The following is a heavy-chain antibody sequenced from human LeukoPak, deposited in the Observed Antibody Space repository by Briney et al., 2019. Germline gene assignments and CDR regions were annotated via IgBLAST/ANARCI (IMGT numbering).Heavy chain of an antibody. CDR1: GGSISTYS. V-gene: IGHV4-59*01. CDR3: ARGDSNDSKGFDP. CDR2: MYYRGST. D-gene: IGHD4-11*01. Sequence: SETLSLTCTVSGGSISTYSWNWIRHPPGRGLEWIGSMYYRGSTNFNPSLRSRVTMSLDTSKNQFSLKLSSVTAADTAVYYCARGDSNDSKGFDPWGQGTLVTLS. J-gene: IGHJ5*02.